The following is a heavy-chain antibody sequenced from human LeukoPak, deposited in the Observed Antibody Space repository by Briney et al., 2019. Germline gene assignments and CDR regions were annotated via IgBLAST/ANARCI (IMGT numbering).Heavy chain of an antibody. CDR2: IYYSGST. CDR1: GGSISSYY. D-gene: IGHD2-21*02. V-gene: IGHV4-59*01. Sequence: SETLSLTCTVSGGSISSYYWSWIRQPPGKGLEWIGYIYYSGSTNYNPSLKSRVTISVDTSKNQFSLKLSSVTAADTAAYYCARGVPHCGGDCYTHYFFDYWGQGTLVTVSS. CDR3: ARGVPHCGGDCYTHYFFDY. J-gene: IGHJ4*02.